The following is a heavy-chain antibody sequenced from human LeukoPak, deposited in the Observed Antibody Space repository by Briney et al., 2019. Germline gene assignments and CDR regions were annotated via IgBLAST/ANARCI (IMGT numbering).Heavy chain of an antibody. V-gene: IGHV3-21*01. CDR2: ISSSSSYI. D-gene: IGHD2-2*01. CDR3: AREAVWYCSSTSCDDY. J-gene: IGHJ4*02. CDR1: GFTFSSYS. Sequence: KPGGSLRLSCAASGFTFSSYSMNWVRQAPGKGLEWLSSISSSSSYIYYADSVKGRFTISRDNAKNSLYLQMNSLRAEDTAVYYCAREAVWYCSSTSCDDYWGQGTLVTVSS.